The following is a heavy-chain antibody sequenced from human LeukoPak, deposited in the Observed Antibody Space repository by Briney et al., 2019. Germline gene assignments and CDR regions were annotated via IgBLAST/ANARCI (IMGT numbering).Heavy chain of an antibody. CDR1: GGSISSYY. J-gene: IGHJ6*02. CDR2: IYYSGST. CDR3: AGLSSGWSPYYYSKDV. D-gene: IGHD6-19*01. V-gene: IGHV4-59*01. Sequence: SETLSLTCTVSGGSISSYYWSWIRQPPGKGLEWIGYIYYSGSTNYNPSLKSRVTISVDTSKNQFSLKLSSVTAADTAVYYCAGLSSGWSPYYYSKDVWGQGTTVTVSS.